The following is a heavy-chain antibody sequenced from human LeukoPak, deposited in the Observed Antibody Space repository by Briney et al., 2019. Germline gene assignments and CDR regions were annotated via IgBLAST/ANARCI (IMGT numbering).Heavy chain of an antibody. Sequence: SETLSLTCAVYGGSFSGYYWSWIRQPPGKGLEWIGEINHSGSTNYNPSLKSRVTISVDTSKNQFSLKLSSVTAADTAVYYCARGRWSITIFGVAPSPFDYWGQGTLVTVSS. D-gene: IGHD3-3*01. CDR2: INHSGST. J-gene: IGHJ4*02. CDR1: GGSFSGYY. V-gene: IGHV4-34*01. CDR3: ARGRWSITIFGVAPSPFDY.